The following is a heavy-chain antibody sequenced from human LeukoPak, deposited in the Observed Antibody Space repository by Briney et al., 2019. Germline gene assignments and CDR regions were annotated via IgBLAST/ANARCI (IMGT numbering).Heavy chain of an antibody. CDR1: GGSISSGSYY. V-gene: IGHV4-61*02. D-gene: IGHD5-18*01. Sequence: SETLSLTCTVSGGSISSGSYYWKWIRQPAGKGLEWIGRIHTSGNTNYNPSLKSRVTISVDTSKNQFSLKLSSVTAADTAVYYCAREVGSYAHQWGQGTLVTVSS. CDR3: AREVGSYAHQ. J-gene: IGHJ4*02. CDR2: IHTSGNT.